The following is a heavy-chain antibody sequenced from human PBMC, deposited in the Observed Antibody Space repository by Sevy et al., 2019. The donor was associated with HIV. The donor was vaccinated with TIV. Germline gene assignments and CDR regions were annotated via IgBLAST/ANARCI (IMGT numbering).Heavy chain of an antibody. Sequence: GSLRLSCAASGFTISTNYMSWVRQAPGKGLEWVSVIYSGGSTYYADSVKGRFTISRDNSKNTLYLQMNSLRAEDTAVYYCARVPSRIRRYYYMDVWGKRTTVTVSS. J-gene: IGHJ6*03. CDR1: GFTISTNY. CDR3: ARVPSRIRRYYYMDV. D-gene: IGHD4-17*01. CDR2: IYSGGST. V-gene: IGHV3-53*01.